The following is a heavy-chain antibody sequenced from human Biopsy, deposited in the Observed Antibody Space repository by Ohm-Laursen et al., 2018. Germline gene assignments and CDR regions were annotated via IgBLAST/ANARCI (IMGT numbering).Heavy chain of an antibody. CDR2: INHRGTT. CDR3: ARAVDYYDPYYYYGLDV. CDR1: GGSFSDYY. J-gene: IGHJ6*02. V-gene: IGHV4-34*01. Sequence: TLSLTCVVYGGSFSDYYWTWIRQPPGKGLEWIGEINHRGTTSYNPSLKSRVTISVDTSKNQFSLKLRSVTAADTAVYYCARAVDYYDPYYYYGLDVWGQGTTVTVSS. D-gene: IGHD3-16*01.